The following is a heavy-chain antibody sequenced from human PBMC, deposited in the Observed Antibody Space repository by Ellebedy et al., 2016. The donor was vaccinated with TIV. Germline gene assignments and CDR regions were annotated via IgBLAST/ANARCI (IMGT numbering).Heavy chain of an antibody. D-gene: IGHD6-13*01. CDR1: SGSLTNHF. CDR3: ARLAITAAVGGGYFDL. J-gene: IGHJ2*01. Sequence: MPSETLSLTCSVSSGSLTNHFWSWIRQPPGKGLEWIASIYYTGSANYNPSLKSRVTTSVDTSKNQISLTLMTSVSAADTAVYYCARLAITAAVGGGYFDLWGRGTLATVSS. V-gene: IGHV4-59*11. CDR2: IYYTGSA.